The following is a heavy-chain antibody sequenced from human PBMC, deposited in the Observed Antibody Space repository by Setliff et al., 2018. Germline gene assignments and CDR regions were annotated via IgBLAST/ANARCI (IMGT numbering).Heavy chain of an antibody. CDR3: ARVGSKPQLGWFDP. V-gene: IGHV3-48*03. Sequence: GGSLRLSCAASGFTFSSYGIHWVRQAPGKGLEWLSNIRNDGATTSYADSVKGRFTISRDNARNTLYLQMNSLTAEDTAVYYCARVGSKPQLGWFDPWGQGTLVTVSS. J-gene: IGHJ5*02. D-gene: IGHD1-26*01. CDR1: GFTFSSYG. CDR2: IRNDGATT.